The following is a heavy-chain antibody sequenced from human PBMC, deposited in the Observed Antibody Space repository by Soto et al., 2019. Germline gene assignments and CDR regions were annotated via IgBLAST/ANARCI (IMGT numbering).Heavy chain of an antibody. CDR1: GFTFSGSA. CDR3: ARGVYDFWNGHPKGLDY. Sequence: EVQLVESGGGLVQPGGSLKLSCAASGFTFSGSAMHWVRQASGKGLEWVGRIRSKANSYATAYVVSVKGRFTISRDDSRNTAYLQMNSPKTEDTAVYYCARGVYDFWNGHPKGLDYWGQGTVVTVSS. D-gene: IGHD3-3*01. CDR2: IRSKANSYAT. J-gene: IGHJ4*02. V-gene: IGHV3-73*02.